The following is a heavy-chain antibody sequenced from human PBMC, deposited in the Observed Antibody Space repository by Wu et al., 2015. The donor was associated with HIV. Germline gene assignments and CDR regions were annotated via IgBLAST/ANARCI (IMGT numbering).Heavy chain of an antibody. D-gene: IGHD5-12*01. J-gene: IGHJ4*02. V-gene: IGHV1-2*02. Sequence: QVQLVQSGTEVKKPGAAVKVSCKTSGYNFNDFYIHWVRQAPGQGLEWMGWINPNSGGSNSAQKFQGRVNMSKNTSLKTAYMELSRLTSGDTAVYYCARWSGYDYPLDYWGQGTLVTVSS. CDR1: GYNFNDFY. CDR3: ARWSGYDYPLDY. CDR2: INPNSGGS.